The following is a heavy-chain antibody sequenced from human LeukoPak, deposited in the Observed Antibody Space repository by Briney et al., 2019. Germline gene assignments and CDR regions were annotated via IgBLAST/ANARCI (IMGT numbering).Heavy chain of an antibody. CDR1: GFIFSDYW. V-gene: IGHV3-7*03. Sequence: GGSLRLSCAASGFIFSDYWMSWVRQAPGKGLEWVANIKQDGSARFYVNSVKGRFTISRDNARNSLYLPMNSLRVEDTAVYYCARRYFDYWGQGTLVTVSS. J-gene: IGHJ4*02. CDR2: IKQDGSAR. CDR3: ARRYFDY.